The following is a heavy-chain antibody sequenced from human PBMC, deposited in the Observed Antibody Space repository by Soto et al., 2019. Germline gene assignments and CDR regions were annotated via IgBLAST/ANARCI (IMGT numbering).Heavy chain of an antibody. CDR3: AKVSLGATTITDYYYYGMDV. CDR2: ISGGGGST. CDR1: GFTFSSYA. D-gene: IGHD1-26*01. V-gene: IGHV3-23*01. J-gene: IGHJ6*02. Sequence: GGSLRLSCAASGFTFSSYAMSWVRQAPGKGLEWVSAISGGGGSTYYADSVKGRVTISRDNSKNTLYLQMNSLRAEDTAVYYCAKVSLGATTITDYYYYGMDVWGQGTTVTVSS.